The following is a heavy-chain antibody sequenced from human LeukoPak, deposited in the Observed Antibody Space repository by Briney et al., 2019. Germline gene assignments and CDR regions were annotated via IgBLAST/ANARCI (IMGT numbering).Heavy chain of an antibody. CDR2: INPNSGGT. V-gene: IGHV1-2*02. D-gene: IGHD2-21*01. CDR1: GYTFTGYY. J-gene: IGHJ4*02. Sequence: GASVKVSCKASGYTFTGYYMHWVRQAPGQGLERMGWINPNSGGTNYAQKFQGRVTMTRDTSISTAYMELSRLRSDDTAVYYCARVSSGYYPYYFDYWGQGTLVTVSS. CDR3: ARVSSGYYPYYFDY.